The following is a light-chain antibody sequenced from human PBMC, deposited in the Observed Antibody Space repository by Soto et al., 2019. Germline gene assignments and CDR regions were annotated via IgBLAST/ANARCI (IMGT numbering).Light chain of an antibody. Sequence: ALTQPPSASGSPGQSVTISCTGTSSDVGGYNYVSWYQQHPDKAPKLMIYEVSRRPSGVPDRFSGSKSGNTASLTVSGLQAEDEADYYCSSYAGSNNYVVFGGGTKLTVL. CDR3: SSYAGSNNYVV. CDR1: SSDVGGYNY. V-gene: IGLV2-8*01. CDR2: EVS. J-gene: IGLJ2*01.